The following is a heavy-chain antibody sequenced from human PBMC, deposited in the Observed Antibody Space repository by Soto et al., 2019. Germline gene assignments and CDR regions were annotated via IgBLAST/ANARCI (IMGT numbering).Heavy chain of an antibody. CDR1: GGSFTGYI. CDR2: INHSGSA. CDR3: ARGLMTGSPYSGVWYYFDY. J-gene: IGHJ4*02. V-gene: IGHV4-34*01. Sequence: QVQLQQWGAGLLKPSETLSLTCAVSGGSFTGYIWSWIRQSPGKGLQWIGQINHSGSANYNPSLKSRVTISLRTSNSQCSLELSSVTAADTAVYYCARGLMTGSPYSGVWYYFDYWGQGTLVTVSS. D-gene: IGHD1-26*01.